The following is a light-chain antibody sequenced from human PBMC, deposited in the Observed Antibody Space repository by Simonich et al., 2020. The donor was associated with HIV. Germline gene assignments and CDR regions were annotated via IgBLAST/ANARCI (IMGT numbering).Light chain of an antibody. CDR3: SSYTSSSTVV. CDR2: DVS. V-gene: IGLV2-14*01. CDR1: SSDVGGYNY. Sequence: QSALTQPASVSGSPGQSITLSCTGNSSDVGGYNYVSWYQQHPGKAPKLMIYDVSKRPSGVSNRFSGSKSGNTASLTISGLQAEDEADYYCSSYTSSSTVVFGGGTKLTVL. J-gene: IGLJ2*01.